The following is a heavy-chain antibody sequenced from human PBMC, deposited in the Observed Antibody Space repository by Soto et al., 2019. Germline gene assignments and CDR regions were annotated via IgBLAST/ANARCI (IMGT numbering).Heavy chain of an antibody. D-gene: IGHD3-3*01. CDR2: FDPEDGET. CDR1: GYTLTELS. Sequence: ASVKVSCKVSGYTLTELSMRWVRQAPGKGLEWMGGFDPEDGETIYAQKFQGRVTMTEDTSTDTAYMELSGLRSEDTAVYYCATTIFGVVPYYYYGMDVWGQGTTVTVSS. CDR3: ATTIFGVVPYYYYGMDV. V-gene: IGHV1-24*01. J-gene: IGHJ6*02.